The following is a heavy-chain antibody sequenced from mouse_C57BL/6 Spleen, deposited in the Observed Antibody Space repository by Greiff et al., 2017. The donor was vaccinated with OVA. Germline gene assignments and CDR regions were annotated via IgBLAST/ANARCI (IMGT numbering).Heavy chain of an antibody. CDR1: GFTFSDYG. J-gene: IGHJ4*01. V-gene: IGHV5-17*01. CDR2: ISSGNSTI. CDR3: ARRSLYAMDY. Sequence: DVMLVESGGGLVKPGGSLKLSCAASGFTFSDYGMHWVRQAPEKGLEWVAYISSGNSTIDYADKVKGRFTISRDKAKNTLFLQMTRLRSEDTAMYYCARRSLYAMDYWGQGPSVTVSS.